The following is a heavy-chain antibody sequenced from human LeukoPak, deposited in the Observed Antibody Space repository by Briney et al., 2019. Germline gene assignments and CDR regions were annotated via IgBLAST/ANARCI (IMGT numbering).Heavy chain of an antibody. V-gene: IGHV3-30*04. Sequence: GGSLRLSCAASGFTFSSYAMHWVRQAPGKGLEWVTIISYDGSNKYYADSVKGRFTISRDNAKNSLYLQMNSLRAEDTAVYYCAELGITMIGGVWGKGTTVTISS. D-gene: IGHD3-10*02. CDR2: ISYDGSNK. CDR1: GFTFSSYA. CDR3: AELGITMIGGV. J-gene: IGHJ6*04.